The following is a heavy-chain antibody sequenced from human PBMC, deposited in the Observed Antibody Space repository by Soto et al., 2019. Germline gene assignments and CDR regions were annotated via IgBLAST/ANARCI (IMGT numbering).Heavy chain of an antibody. J-gene: IGHJ6*02. CDR2: INPSGGST. D-gene: IGHD3-3*01. Sequence: ASVKVSCKASGYTFTSYYMHWVRQAPGQGLEWMRIINPSGGSTSYAQKFQGRVTMTRDTSTSTVYMELSSLRSEDTAVYYCARDRDGYDFWSGYYDYYYGMDVWGQGTTVTV. CDR1: GYTFTSYY. CDR3: ARDRDGYDFWSGYYDYYYGMDV. V-gene: IGHV1-46*01.